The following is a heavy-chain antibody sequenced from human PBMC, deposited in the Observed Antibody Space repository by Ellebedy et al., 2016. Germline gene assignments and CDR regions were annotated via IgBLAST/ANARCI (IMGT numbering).Heavy chain of an antibody. V-gene: IGHV3-23*01. D-gene: IGHD2-2*01. CDR2: VSGTGIST. CDR3: AAFCSSPTCYSAWFDP. J-gene: IGHJ5*02. CDR1: GFTFTNYV. Sequence: GGSLRLXXAASGFTFTNYVMTWVRQAPGKGLEWVSSVSGTGISTYYADSVKGRFTISRDNSRSTLYLQMNSLRVEDTAVYYCAAFCSSPTCYSAWFDPWGQGTLVTVSS.